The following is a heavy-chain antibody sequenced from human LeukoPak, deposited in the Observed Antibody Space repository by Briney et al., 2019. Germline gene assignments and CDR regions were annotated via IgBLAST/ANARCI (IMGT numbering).Heavy chain of an antibody. CDR3: AKDPYDYVWGPYYFDY. CDR2: ISGSGGRT. Sequence: GGSLRLSCGASGFTFNNYAMNWVRQTPGKGLEWVSAISGSGGRTYYADSVKGRFTISRDNSKNTLYLQMNSLRAEDTAVYYCAKDPYDYVWGPYYFDYWGQGTLVTVSS. J-gene: IGHJ4*02. V-gene: IGHV3-23*01. CDR1: GFTFNNYA. D-gene: IGHD3-16*01.